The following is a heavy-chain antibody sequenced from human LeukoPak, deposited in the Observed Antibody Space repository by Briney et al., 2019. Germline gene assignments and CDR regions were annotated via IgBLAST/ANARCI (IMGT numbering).Heavy chain of an antibody. CDR3: ARDYYDSSGYGHFDY. CDR1: GGTFSSYA. J-gene: IGHJ4*02. V-gene: IGHV1-69*04. D-gene: IGHD3-22*01. Sequence: SVKVSCKASGGTFSSYAISWVRQAPGQGLEWMGRIIPILGIANYAQKFQGRVTITADKSTSTAYMELSSLRSEDTAVYYCARDYYDSSGYGHFDYWGQGTLVTVSS. CDR2: IIPILGIA.